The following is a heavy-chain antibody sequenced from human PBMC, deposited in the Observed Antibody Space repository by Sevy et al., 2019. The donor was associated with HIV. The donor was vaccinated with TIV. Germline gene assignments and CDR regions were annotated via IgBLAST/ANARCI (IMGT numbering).Heavy chain of an antibody. D-gene: IGHD2-2*01. CDR3: ARDDCSSVGCHGSLLY. CDR2: ISTFNVNT. V-gene: IGHV1-18*01. J-gene: IGHJ4*02. CDR1: GYTFTSYG. Sequence: ASVKVSCKASGYTFTSYGISWVRQAPGQGLEWMGWISTFNVNTNNAQKFQGRVTMTTDTSTSTASMELTSLRSDDTAVYYCARDDCSSVGCHGSLLYWGQGTLVTVSS.